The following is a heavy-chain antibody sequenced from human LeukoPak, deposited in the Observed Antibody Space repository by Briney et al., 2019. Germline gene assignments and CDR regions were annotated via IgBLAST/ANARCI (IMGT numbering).Heavy chain of an antibody. V-gene: IGHV4-34*01. CDR1: GGSFSGYY. Sequence: PSETLSLTCAVYGGSFSGYYWSWIRQPPGKGLEWIGEINHSGSTNYNPSLKSRVTISVDTSKNQFSLKLSSVTAADTAVYYCARGSEDSSGYSTRNHYYFGYWGQGTLVTVSS. CDR2: INHSGST. CDR3: ARGSEDSSGYSTRNHYYFGY. D-gene: IGHD3-22*01. J-gene: IGHJ4*02.